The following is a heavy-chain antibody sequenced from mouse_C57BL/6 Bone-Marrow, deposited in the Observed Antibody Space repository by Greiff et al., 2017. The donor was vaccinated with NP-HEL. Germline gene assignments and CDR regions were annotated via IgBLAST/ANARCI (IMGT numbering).Heavy chain of an antibody. CDR3: GRSGGDDYDRGYAMDY. CDR2: IYPVSGET. Sequence: QVQLQQSGAELASPGASVTLSCKASGYTFTDHIMNWVKKRPGQGLEWIGRIYPVSGETNYNQKFMGQATFSVDRSSGTVYMVLNSLTSEDPAVYCCGRSGGDDYDRGYAMDYWGQGTSVTVSS. V-gene: IGHV1-11*01. J-gene: IGHJ4*01. CDR1: GYTFTDHI. D-gene: IGHD2-4*01.